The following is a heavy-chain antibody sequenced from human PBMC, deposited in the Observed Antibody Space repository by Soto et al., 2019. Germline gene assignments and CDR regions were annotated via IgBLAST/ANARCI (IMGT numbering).Heavy chain of an antibody. CDR3: AKDRVLGITMVRGVIHYYYYGMDV. Sequence: GGSLRLSCAASGFTFSSYGMHWVRQAPGKGLEWVAVISYDGSNKYYADSVKGRFTISRDNSKNTLYLQMNSLRAEDTAVYYCAKDRVLGITMVRGVIHYYYYGMDVWGQGTTVTVSS. CDR1: GFTFSSYG. J-gene: IGHJ6*02. CDR2: ISYDGSNK. V-gene: IGHV3-30*18. D-gene: IGHD3-10*01.